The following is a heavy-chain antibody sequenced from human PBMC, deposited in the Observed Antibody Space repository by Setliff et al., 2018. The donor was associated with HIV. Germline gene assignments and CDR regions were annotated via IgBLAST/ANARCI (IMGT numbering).Heavy chain of an antibody. Sequence: PGGSLRLSCAASGFVFSDFWMSWARQAPGKGLEWVANINEGGNEKYYVGSVKGRFTISRDNARKSLYLQMNSLRAEDTAVYYCVRDKIGYFDNWGQGTLVTVSS. CDR1: GFVFSDFW. CDR3: VRDKIGYFDN. J-gene: IGHJ4*02. V-gene: IGHV3-7*03. CDR2: INEGGNEK.